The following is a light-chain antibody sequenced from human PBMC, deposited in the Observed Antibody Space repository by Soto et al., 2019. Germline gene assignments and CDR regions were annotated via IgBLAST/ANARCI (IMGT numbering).Light chain of an antibody. CDR1: SSNIGSHT. CDR2: GND. CDR3: AAWDDSLNGPV. V-gene: IGLV1-44*01. Sequence: QSVLTQPPSASGTPGQRVAIYCSGSSSNIGSHTVNWYQQLPGTAPKLLIYGNDQRPSGVPDRFSGSKSGTSASLAISGLQSEDEVDYYCAAWDDSLNGPVFGGGTQLTVL. J-gene: IGLJ3*02.